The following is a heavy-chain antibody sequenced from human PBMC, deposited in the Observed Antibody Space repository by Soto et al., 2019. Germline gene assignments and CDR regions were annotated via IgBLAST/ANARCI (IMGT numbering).Heavy chain of an antibody. Sequence: GWSLRLSCLASEFTCSKYWMHWFRQAPGKGLVWVSRINMDGTKTAYADSVKGRFTVSRDNANNTLYLQMNSLGVEDTAVYYCARDYYYDSRSSSVNWFDPWGQGTLVTVSS. CDR2: INMDGTKT. V-gene: IGHV3-74*01. CDR3: ARDYYYDSRSSSVNWFDP. D-gene: IGHD3-22*01. CDR1: EFTCSKYW. J-gene: IGHJ5*02.